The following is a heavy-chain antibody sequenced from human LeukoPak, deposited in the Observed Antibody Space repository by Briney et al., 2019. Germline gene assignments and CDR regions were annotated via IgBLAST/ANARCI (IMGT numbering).Heavy chain of an antibody. J-gene: IGHJ4*02. V-gene: IGHV3-20*04. CDR3: ARDITPLYSGSYYFDY. D-gene: IGHD1-26*01. CDR2: INWNGGST. CDR1: GFTFDDYG. Sequence: PGGSLRLSCAASGFTFDDYGMSWVRQAPGKGLEWVSGINWNGGSTGYADSVKGRFTISRDNAKNSLYLQMNSLRAEDTALYYCARDITPLYSGSYYFDYWGQGTLVTVSS.